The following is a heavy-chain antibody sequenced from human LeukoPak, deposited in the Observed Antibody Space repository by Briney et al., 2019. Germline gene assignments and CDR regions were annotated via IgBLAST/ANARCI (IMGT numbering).Heavy chain of an antibody. D-gene: IGHD5-12*01. J-gene: IGHJ4*02. Sequence: PGGSLRLSCAASGFTFRTYGMTWVRQAPGKGLKWASAITGSGLNTYYTDSVKGRFTISRDNSKNTLYLQMNSLRVEDTAVYYCAKGLRGHSDWGQGTLVTVSS. CDR2: ITGSGLNT. CDR3: AKGLRGHSD. CDR1: GFTFRTYG. V-gene: IGHV3-23*01.